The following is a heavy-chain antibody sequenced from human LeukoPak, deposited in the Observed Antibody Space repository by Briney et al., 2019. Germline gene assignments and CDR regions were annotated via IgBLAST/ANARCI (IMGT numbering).Heavy chain of an antibody. D-gene: IGHD2-2*01. Sequence: PGGSLRLSCAASGFTFSSYSMNWVRQAPGKGLEWVSYISSSSSTIYYADSVKGRFTISRDNAKNSLYLQMNSLRAEDTAVYYCARDRDLVVPAGMDVWGKGTTVTVSS. CDR1: GFTFSSYS. CDR2: ISSSSSTI. V-gene: IGHV3-48*01. J-gene: IGHJ6*03. CDR3: ARDRDLVVPAGMDV.